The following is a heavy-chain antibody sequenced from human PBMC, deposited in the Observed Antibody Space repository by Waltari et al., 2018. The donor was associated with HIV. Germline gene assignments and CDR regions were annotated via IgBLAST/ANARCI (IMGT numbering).Heavy chain of an antibody. CDR3: ARSFSGYSNYFDP. J-gene: IGHJ5*02. V-gene: IGHV4-39*01. CDR1: GGSMTSSSYY. Sequence: QLQLQESGPGLVKSSETLSLTCTVSGGSMTSSSYYWGWIRQPPVKGLEWIGSMSYSVSTYNNASLRIRLTISVDTSKNQFSLKLTSVTAADTAMYYCARSFSGYSNYFDPWGQGTLVTVSS. CDR2: MSYSVST. D-gene: IGHD4-4*01.